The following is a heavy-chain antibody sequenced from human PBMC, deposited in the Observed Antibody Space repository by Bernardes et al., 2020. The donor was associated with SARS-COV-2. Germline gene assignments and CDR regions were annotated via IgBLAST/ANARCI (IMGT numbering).Heavy chain of an antibody. CDR2: IIPIFHTT. V-gene: IGHV1-69*13. D-gene: IGHD3-9*01. Sequence: SVKVSCKASGGTFSTYSINWVRQAPGQGLEWMGGIIPIFHTTNYAQKFQGRVTITADESTSTAYMELGSLRSEDSAVYFCASLTDPMINQNPYYYGMDVWGQGTTVTVSS. CDR3: ASLTDPMINQNPYYYGMDV. J-gene: IGHJ6*02. CDR1: GGTFSTYS.